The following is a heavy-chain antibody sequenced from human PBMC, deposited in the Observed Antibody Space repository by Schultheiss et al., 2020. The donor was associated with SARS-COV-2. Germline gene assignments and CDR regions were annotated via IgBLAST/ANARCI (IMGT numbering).Heavy chain of an antibody. J-gene: IGHJ6*02. CDR1: GGTFSSYA. V-gene: IGHV1-18*01. Sequence: ASVKVSCKASGGTFSSYAISWVRQAPGQGLEWMGWISAYNGNTNYAQKLQGRVTITADKSTSTAYMELSSLRSEDTAVYYCATFLRSSPFYYYYGMDVWGQGTTVTVSS. D-gene: IGHD6-6*01. CDR3: ATFLRSSPFYYYYGMDV. CDR2: ISAYNGNT.